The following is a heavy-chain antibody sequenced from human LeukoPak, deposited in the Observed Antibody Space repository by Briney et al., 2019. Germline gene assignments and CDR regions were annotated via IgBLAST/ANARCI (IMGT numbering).Heavy chain of an antibody. Sequence: PGGSLRLSCAASGFTFSNFLMTWVRQAPGKGPEWVPAISGSGGDTYYADSVEGRFTISRDNVKNTLYLQMDSLRAEDTAVYYCATSLGPLTEYWGQGTLVTVSS. V-gene: IGHV3-23*01. CDR2: ISGSGGDT. J-gene: IGHJ4*02. D-gene: IGHD7-27*01. CDR3: ATSLGPLTEY. CDR1: GFTFSNFL.